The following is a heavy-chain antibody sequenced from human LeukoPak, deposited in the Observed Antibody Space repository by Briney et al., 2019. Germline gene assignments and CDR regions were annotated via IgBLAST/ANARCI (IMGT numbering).Heavy chain of an antibody. CDR3: AREVAGATYPFDY. J-gene: IGHJ4*02. D-gene: IGHD1-26*01. Sequence: GGSLRLSCAASGFTFSSHWMSWVRQAPGKGLEWVANIKQDGSGKYYVDSVKGRFTISRDNAKNSLSLQMNSLRAEDTAVYYCAREVAGATYPFDYWGQGTLVTVSS. V-gene: IGHV3-7*01. CDR2: IKQDGSGK. CDR1: GFTFSSHW.